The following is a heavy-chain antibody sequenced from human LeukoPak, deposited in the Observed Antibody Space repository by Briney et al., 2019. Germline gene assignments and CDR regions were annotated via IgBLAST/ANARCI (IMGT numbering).Heavy chain of an antibody. J-gene: IGHJ4*02. Sequence: QSGGSLRLSCAASGFTFSSYSMNWVRQAPGKGLEWVSYISSSSSTIYYADSVKGRFTISRDNAKNSLYLQMNSLRAEDTAVYYCAGAGGTYYDFWSGYYMLDYWGQGTLVTVSS. D-gene: IGHD3-3*01. CDR1: GFTFSSYS. CDR2: ISSSSSTI. V-gene: IGHV3-48*01. CDR3: AGAGGTYYDFWSGYYMLDY.